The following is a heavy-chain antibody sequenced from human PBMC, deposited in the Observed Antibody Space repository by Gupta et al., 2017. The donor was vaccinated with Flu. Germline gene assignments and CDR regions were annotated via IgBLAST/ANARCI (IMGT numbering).Heavy chain of an antibody. CDR3: VKDNRGIVVVTAIPFEY. J-gene: IGHJ4*02. Sequence: QVQLVESGGGVVQPGRSLRLSCAASGFTFSKYGMPWFRQAPGKGLEWVAVISYDGSNKYYAESVKGRFTISRDNSKNTLYLQMNSLRAEDTAVYYCVKDNRGIVVVTAIPFEYWGQGTLVTVSS. D-gene: IGHD2-21*02. CDR2: ISYDGSNK. CDR1: GFTFSKYG. V-gene: IGHV3-30*18.